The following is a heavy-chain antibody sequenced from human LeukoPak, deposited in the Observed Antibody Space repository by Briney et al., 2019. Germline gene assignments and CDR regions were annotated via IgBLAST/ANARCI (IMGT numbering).Heavy chain of an antibody. D-gene: IGHD6-13*01. J-gene: IGHJ5*02. CDR3: ASSSWYSIAGFDP. V-gene: IGHV4-59*12. Sequence: SETLSLTCTVSGGSISSYYWSWIRQPPGKGLEWIGYIYYSGSTNYNPSLKSRVTISVDTSKNQFSLKLSSVTAADTAVYYCASSSWYSIAGFDPWGQGTLVTVSS. CDR1: GGSISSYY. CDR2: IYYSGST.